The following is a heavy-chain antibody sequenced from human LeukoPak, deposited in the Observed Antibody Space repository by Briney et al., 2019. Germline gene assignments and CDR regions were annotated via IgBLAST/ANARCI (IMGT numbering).Heavy chain of an antibody. V-gene: IGHV3-7*04. Sequence: QPGGSLRLSCAASGFTFSTSWMNWVRQAPGKGLEWVAKIKEDGSEEYYVDSVKGRFTISRDNARKSLYLQMNSLRVEDTAVYYCARGYSGYEFGYWGQGTLVTVSS. CDR3: ARGYSGYEFGY. D-gene: IGHD5-12*01. CDR1: GFTFSTSW. J-gene: IGHJ4*02. CDR2: IKEDGSEE.